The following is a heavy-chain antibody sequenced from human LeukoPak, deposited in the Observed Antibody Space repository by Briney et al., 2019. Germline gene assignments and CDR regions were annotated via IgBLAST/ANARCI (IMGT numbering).Heavy chain of an antibody. CDR3: AKDQTYSSSWLFDY. V-gene: IGHV3-9*01. CDR2: ISWNSGSI. D-gene: IGHD6-13*01. J-gene: IGHJ4*02. Sequence: GGSLRLSCAASGFTFSSYEMNWVRQAPGKGLEWVSGISWNSGSIGYADSVKGRFTISRDNAKNSLYLQMNSLRAEDTALYYCAKDQTYSSSWLFDYWGQGTLVTVSS. CDR1: GFTFSSYE.